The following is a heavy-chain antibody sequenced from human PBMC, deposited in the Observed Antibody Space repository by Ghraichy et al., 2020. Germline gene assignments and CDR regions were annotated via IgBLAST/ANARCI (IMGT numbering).Heavy chain of an antibody. J-gene: IGHJ4*02. Sequence: GGSLRLSCAASGFSFSPFTMHWVRQAPGKGLEWISSIIGTTNIIYYADSVKGRFIISRDNAKNSLYLQMNSLRDKDSAVYYCARDRTKFDYWGQGTPVTVSS. V-gene: IGHV3-48*02. CDR1: GFSFSPFT. CDR2: IIGTTNII. D-gene: IGHD3-3*01. CDR3: ARDRTKFDY.